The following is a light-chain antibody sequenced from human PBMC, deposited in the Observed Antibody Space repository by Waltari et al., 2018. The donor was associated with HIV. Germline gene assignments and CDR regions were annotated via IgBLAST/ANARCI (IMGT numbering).Light chain of an antibody. Sequence: VMTQSPDSLAVSLGERATVNCRSSQNIRTFLAWYQQKPGQPPKLLIYWASTRESGVPDRFSGSGSGTDFTLAISSLQPEDVAIYYCQQYYSTPTLSFGGGTRVE. J-gene: IGKJ4*01. CDR1: QNIRTF. V-gene: IGKV4-1*01. CDR3: QQYYSTPTLS. CDR2: WAS.